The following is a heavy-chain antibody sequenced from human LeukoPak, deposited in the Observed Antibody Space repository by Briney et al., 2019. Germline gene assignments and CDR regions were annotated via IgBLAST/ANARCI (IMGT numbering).Heavy chain of an antibody. CDR1: GGSISSGSYY. D-gene: IGHD1-1*01. CDR2: IYTSGST. CDR3: ARPTTGTDPGAFDI. V-gene: IGHV4-61*02. J-gene: IGHJ3*02. Sequence: SETQSLTCTVSGGSISSGSYYWSWIRQPAGKGLEWIGRIYTSGSTNYNPSLKSRVTISVDTSKNQFSLKLSSVTAADTAVYYCARPTTGTDPGAFDIWGQGTMVTVSS.